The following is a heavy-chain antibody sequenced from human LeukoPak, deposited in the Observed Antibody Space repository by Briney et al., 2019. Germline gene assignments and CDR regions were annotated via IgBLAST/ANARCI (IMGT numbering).Heavy chain of an antibody. D-gene: IGHD6-13*01. J-gene: IGHJ6*03. CDR2: IHPGNSDT. Sequence: GESLKISCQGSGYTFTSYWIAWVRQMPGKGLEWMGIIHPGNSDTRYSPSFQGQVTISADKSINTAYLEWSSLKASDTAIYYCARQGAAGKYYYYYMDVWGKGTTVTVSS. CDR3: ARQGAAGKYYYYYMDV. CDR1: GYTFTSYW. V-gene: IGHV5-51*01.